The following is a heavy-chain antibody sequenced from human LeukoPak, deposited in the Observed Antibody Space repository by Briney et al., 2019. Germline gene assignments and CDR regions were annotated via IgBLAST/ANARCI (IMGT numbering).Heavy chain of an antibody. CDR1: RFTFSTYG. D-gene: IGHD3-22*01. J-gene: IGHJ1*01. Sequence: GGSLRLSCAASRFTFSTYGMNWVRQTPGKGLVWVSRINSDGSSTSYADSVKGRFTISRDNAKNTLYLQMNSLRAEDTAVYYCARGRYYYDSDFQHWGQGTLVTVSS. CDR2: INSDGSST. CDR3: ARGRYYYDSDFQH. V-gene: IGHV3-74*01.